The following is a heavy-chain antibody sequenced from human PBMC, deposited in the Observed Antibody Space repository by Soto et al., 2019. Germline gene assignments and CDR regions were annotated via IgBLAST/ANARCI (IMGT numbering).Heavy chain of an antibody. CDR2: IYYSGST. J-gene: IGHJ5*02. Sequence: LSLTCTVSGGSISSYYWSWIRQPPGKGLEWIGYIYYSGSTNYNPSLKSRFTISVDTSKNQFSLKLSSVTAADTAVYSCARGCITQIVSEPWFDPWGQGTLVTVSS. V-gene: IGHV4-59*01. CDR3: ARGCITQIVSEPWFDP. D-gene: IGHD2-8*01. CDR1: GGSISSYY.